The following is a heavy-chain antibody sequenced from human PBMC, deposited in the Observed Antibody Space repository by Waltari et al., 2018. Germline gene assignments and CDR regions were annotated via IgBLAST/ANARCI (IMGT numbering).Heavy chain of an antibody. V-gene: IGHV1-24*01. J-gene: IGHJ4*02. CDR3: ATESPVTSYFDY. CDR1: GYTLTELS. CDR2: FDPEEGET. D-gene: IGHD4-4*01. Sequence: QVQLVQSGAEVKKPGASVKVSCKVSGYTLTELSMHWVRQAPGNGLEWMGGFDPEEGETIYAQKFQGMVTMTEETSTDTAYMGLSSLRSEDTAGYYCATESPVTSYFDYWGQGTLVTVSA.